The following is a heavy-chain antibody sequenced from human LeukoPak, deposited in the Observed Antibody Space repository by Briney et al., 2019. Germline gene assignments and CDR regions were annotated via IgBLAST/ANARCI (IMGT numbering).Heavy chain of an antibody. V-gene: IGHV4-39*01. CDR3: ASFYGSGSYYTTGFDY. J-gene: IGHJ4*02. Sequence: PSETLSLTCTVSGGSISSSSYYWGWIRQPPGKGLEWIGSIYYSGSTYYNPSLKSRVTISVDTSKNQFSLKLSSVTAADTAVYYCASFYGSGSYYTTGFDYWGQGTLVTVPS. CDR1: GGSISSSSYY. D-gene: IGHD3-10*01. CDR2: IYYSGST.